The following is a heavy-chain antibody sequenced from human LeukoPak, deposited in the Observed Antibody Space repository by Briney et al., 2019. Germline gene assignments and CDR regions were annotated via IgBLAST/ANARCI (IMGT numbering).Heavy chain of an antibody. CDR1: GYTFTGYY. CDR3: ARVYYYGSGSQYYYYYYYMDV. Sequence: ASVKVSCKASGYTFTGYYMHWVRQAPGQGLEWMGWINPNSGGTNYAQKFQGRVTMTRDTSISTAYMELSRLRSDDTAVYYCARVYYYGSGSQYYYYYYYMDVWGKGTTVTVSS. CDR2: INPNSGGT. J-gene: IGHJ6*03. D-gene: IGHD3-10*01. V-gene: IGHV1-2*02.